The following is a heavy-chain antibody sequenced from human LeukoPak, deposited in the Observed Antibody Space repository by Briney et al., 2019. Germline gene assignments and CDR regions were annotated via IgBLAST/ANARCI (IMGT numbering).Heavy chain of an antibody. Sequence: SVKLFYKACGRTFNIYSIRWVRQASGQAREGMGGIIPILGIAKYAQKLEGRVTITANKATSTAYMELSSLRSEDTAVYCCARVEVYCSSTSCSERDWFDYWGQGTLVTVSS. J-gene: IGHJ4*02. CDR2: IIPILGIA. D-gene: IGHD2-2*01. V-gene: IGHV1-69*04. CDR1: GRTFNIYS. CDR3: ARVEVYCSSTSCSERDWFDY.